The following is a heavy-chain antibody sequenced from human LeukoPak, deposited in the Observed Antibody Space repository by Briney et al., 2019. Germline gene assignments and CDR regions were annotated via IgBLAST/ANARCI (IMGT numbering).Heavy chain of an antibody. CDR3: ARGGYDSDFDY. D-gene: IGHD3-3*01. CDR2: IYFTGRT. CDR1: GGSISTYY. J-gene: IGHJ4*02. Sequence: SETXSXTCTXSGGSISTYYXSWIRLPPGKGLEWIAYIYFTGRTQYNPSLKSRVSISEDTSKNQFSLRLTSVTPADTAVYYCARGGYDSDFDYWGQGTLVTVSS. V-gene: IGHV4-59*01.